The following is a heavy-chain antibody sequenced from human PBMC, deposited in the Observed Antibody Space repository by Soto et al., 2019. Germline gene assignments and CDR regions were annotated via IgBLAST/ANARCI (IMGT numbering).Heavy chain of an antibody. CDR2: IYYSGTT. Sequence: PSETLSLTCTVSGCSIISSSYYWGWIRQPPGKGLEWIGSIYYSGTTYYNPSLKSRVTISVDTSSNQFSLNLNSVTAADTAVYFCARHPTINDGKYHWGQGTLVTVSS. J-gene: IGHJ1*01. V-gene: IGHV4-39*01. D-gene: IGHD1-26*01. CDR1: GCSIISSSYY. CDR3: ARHPTINDGKYH.